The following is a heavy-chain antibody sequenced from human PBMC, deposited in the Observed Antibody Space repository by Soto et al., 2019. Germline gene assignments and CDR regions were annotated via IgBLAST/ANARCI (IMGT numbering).Heavy chain of an antibody. V-gene: IGHV1-3*01. CDR1: GYTFTNYG. Sequence: QVQLVQSGTEVKKPGASVKVSCKASGYTFTNYGIRWVRQAPGQRLEWMGWLNAANGDTIYSPRFQGRVTITRDTSASTAYMELSSLRSEDTAVYYCVRRHVSATGIDWLDPWGQGTLVTVSS. CDR2: LNAANGDT. D-gene: IGHD6-13*01. CDR3: VRRHVSATGIDWLDP. J-gene: IGHJ5*02.